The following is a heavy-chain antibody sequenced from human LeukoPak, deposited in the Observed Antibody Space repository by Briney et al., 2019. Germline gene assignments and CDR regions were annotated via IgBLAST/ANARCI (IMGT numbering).Heavy chain of an antibody. D-gene: IGHD3-22*01. CDR2: ISGSGGST. V-gene: IGHV3-23*01. Sequence: GGSLRLSCAASGFNFNNYALSWVRQAPGKGLEWVSAISGSGGSTYYADSVKGRFTISRDNSKNTLYLQMNSLRAEDTAVYYCAKEYGIGYDSSGYDLWGQGTLVTVSS. J-gene: IGHJ4*02. CDR1: GFNFNNYA. CDR3: AKEYGIGYDSSGYDL.